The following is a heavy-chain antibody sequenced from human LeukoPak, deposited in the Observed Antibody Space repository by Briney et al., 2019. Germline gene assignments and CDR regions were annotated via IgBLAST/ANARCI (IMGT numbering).Heavy chain of an antibody. CDR2: IYPDDSDT. CDR3: ARVYFYDILTGYPDAFDI. Sequence: GESLKISCKGSGYRFSSYWIGWVRQMPGKGLEWMGIIYPDDSDTRYSPSFQGQVTISADKSISTAYLQWSSLKASDTAMYYCARVYFYDILTGYPDAFDIWGQGTMVTVSS. J-gene: IGHJ3*02. D-gene: IGHD3-9*01. CDR1: GYRFSSYW. V-gene: IGHV5-51*01.